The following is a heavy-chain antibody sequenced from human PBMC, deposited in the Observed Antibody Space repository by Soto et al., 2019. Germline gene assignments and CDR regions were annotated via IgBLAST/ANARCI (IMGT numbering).Heavy chain of an antibody. J-gene: IGHJ4*02. CDR1: GGSISSYY. D-gene: IGHD3-10*01. CDR2: IYYSGST. Sequence: SETLSLTCTVSGGSISSYYWSWIRQPPGKGLEWIGYIYYSGSTNYNPSLKSRVTMSVDTSKNQFSLKLRSVTAADTAVYYCARGSGSTFDYWGQGTLVTVSS. CDR3: ARGSGSTFDY. V-gene: IGHV4-59*01.